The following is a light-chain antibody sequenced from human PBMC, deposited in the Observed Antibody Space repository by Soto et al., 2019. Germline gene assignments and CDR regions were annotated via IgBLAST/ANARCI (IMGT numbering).Light chain of an antibody. CDR3: SSYTSISTYV. Sequence: ALTQPASVSGSPGQSITISCTGTSSDVGGYNFVSWYQQHPDKAPKLMIYDVTNRPSGVSNRFSGSKSGNTASLTISGLQAGDEADYYCSSYTSISTYVFGTGTKVTVL. CDR2: DVT. CDR1: SSDVGGYNF. J-gene: IGLJ1*01. V-gene: IGLV2-14*01.